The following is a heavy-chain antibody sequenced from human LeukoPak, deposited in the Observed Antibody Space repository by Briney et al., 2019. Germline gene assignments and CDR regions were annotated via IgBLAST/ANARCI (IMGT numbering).Heavy chain of an antibody. CDR3: AKDREWCSPLDY. J-gene: IGHJ4*02. D-gene: IGHD2-8*01. CDR2: ISYDGSEK. V-gene: IGHV3-30*18. CDR1: GYAFSSYG. Sequence: GGSLRLSCAASGYAFSSYGMHWARLAPGKGLEWVAVISYDGSEKYYADSVKGRFTISRDNSKNTLYLQMNGLRAEDTAVYYCAKDREWCSPLDYWGQGTLVTVSS.